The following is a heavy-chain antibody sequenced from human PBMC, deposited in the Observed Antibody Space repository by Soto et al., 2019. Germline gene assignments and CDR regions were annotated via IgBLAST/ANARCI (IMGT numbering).Heavy chain of an antibody. CDR2: INHSGST. CDR3: ARVLNEMATIPP. D-gene: IGHD5-12*01. CDR1: GGSFSGYS. J-gene: IGHJ5*02. V-gene: IGHV4-34*01. Sequence: PSETLSLTSAVYGGSFSGYSWSWIRQPPGKGLEWIGEINHSGSTNYNPSLKSRVTISVDTSKNQFSLKLNSVTAADTAVYYCARVLNEMATIPPWCQGTLVTGFS.